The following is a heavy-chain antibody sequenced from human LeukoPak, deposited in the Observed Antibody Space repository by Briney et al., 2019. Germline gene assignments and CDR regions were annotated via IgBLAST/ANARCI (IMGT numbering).Heavy chain of an antibody. V-gene: IGHV4-59*01. Sequence: SETLSLTCSVSGGSISNYYWNWIRQTPGKGLEWIGYIYHSGSTYYNPSLKSRVTISLDTSKKQFSLKLSSVTAADTAVYFCARDSVNCSTTSCSDYLDYWGQGTLVTVSS. CDR3: ARDSVNCSTTSCSDYLDY. CDR2: IYHSGST. J-gene: IGHJ4*02. D-gene: IGHD2-2*01. CDR1: GGSISNYY.